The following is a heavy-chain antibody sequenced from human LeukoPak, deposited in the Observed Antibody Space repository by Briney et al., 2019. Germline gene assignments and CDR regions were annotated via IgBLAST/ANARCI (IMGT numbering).Heavy chain of an antibody. CDR3: ARDRSRIYDFEY. V-gene: IGHV4-39*07. J-gene: IGHJ4*02. CDR2: IYYSGGT. Sequence: SETLSLTCTVSGGSISSSSYYWGWIRQPPGKGLEWIGSIYYSGGTYYNPSLKSRVTISVDTSKDQFSLKLSSVTAADTAVYYCARDRSRIYDFEYWGQGTLVTVSS. CDR1: GGSISSSSYY. D-gene: IGHD6-13*01.